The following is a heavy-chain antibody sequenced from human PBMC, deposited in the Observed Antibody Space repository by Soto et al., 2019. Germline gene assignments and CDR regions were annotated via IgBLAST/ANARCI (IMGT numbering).Heavy chain of an antibody. V-gene: IGHV3-15*01. D-gene: IGHD6-13*01. CDR3: TTHRIAAAPYYYYMDV. J-gene: IGHJ6*03. Sequence: GGSLRLSCAASGFTFSNAWMSWVRQAPGKGLEWVDRIKSKTDGGTTDYAAPVKGRFTISRDDSKNTLYLQMNSLKTEDTAVYYCTTHRIAAAPYYYYMDVWGKGTTVTVSS. CDR1: GFTFSNAW. CDR2: IKSKTDGGTT.